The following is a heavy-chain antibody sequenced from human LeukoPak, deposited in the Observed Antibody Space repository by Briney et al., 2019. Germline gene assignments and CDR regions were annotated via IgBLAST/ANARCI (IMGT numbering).Heavy chain of an antibody. CDR3: TRDFYDYGDSGWFDP. Sequence: GGSLRLSCAASGFTVSSNYMSWVRQAPGKGLEWVGFIRSKAYGGTTEYAASVKGRFTISRDDSKSIAYLQMNSLKTEDTAVYYCTRDFYDYGDSGWFDPWGQGTLVTVSS. V-gene: IGHV3-49*04. CDR2: IRSKAYGGTT. J-gene: IGHJ5*02. D-gene: IGHD4-17*01. CDR1: GFTVSSNY.